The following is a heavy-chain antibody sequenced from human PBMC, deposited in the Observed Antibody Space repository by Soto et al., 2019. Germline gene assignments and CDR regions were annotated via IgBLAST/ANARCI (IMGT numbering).Heavy chain of an antibody. CDR2: IWYDGSNK. D-gene: IGHD3-3*01. Sequence: PGGSLRLSCAASGFTFSSYGMHWVRQAPGKGLERVAAIWYDGSNKYYADSVKGRFTISRDNSKNTLYLQMNSLRAEDTAVYYCATLTITIFGVVPSLDIWGQGTMVTVSS. V-gene: IGHV3-33*01. CDR1: GFTFSSYG. J-gene: IGHJ3*02. CDR3: ATLTITIFGVVPSLDI.